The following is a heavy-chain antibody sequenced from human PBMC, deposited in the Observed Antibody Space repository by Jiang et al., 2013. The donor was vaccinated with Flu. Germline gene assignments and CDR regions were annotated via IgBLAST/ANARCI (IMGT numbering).Heavy chain of an antibody. CDR3: ARSSGSSWDHYQYGMFV. D-gene: IGHD3-10*01. CDR1: GGTFRSFS. Sequence: SGAEVKKPGSSVKVSCKSSGGTFRSFSFSWVRQVPGKGLEWMGGISTISGTADYAETFQGRVTIEADESTSTVYMEVSSLRYEDTAVYYCARSSGSSWDHYQYGMFVWGQGTTVTV. V-gene: IGHV1-69*01. CDR2: ISTISGTA. J-gene: IGHJ6*02.